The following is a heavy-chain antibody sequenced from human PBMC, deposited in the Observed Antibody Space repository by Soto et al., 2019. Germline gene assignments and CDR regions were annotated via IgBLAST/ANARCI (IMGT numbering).Heavy chain of an antibody. D-gene: IGHD3-10*01. J-gene: IGHJ6*02. CDR2: IYYSGST. V-gene: IGHV4-39*01. CDR3: ASPYYYGSGSYFASYYGMDV. CDR1: GGSISSSSYY. Sequence: PSETLSLTCTVSGGSISSSSYYWGWIRQPPGKGLEWIGSIYYSGSTYYNPSLKSRVTISVDTSKNQFSLKLSSVTAADTAVYYCASPYYYGSGSYFASYYGMDVWGQGTTVTVSS.